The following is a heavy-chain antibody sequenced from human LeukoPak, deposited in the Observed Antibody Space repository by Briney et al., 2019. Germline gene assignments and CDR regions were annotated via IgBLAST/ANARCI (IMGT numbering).Heavy chain of an antibody. V-gene: IGHV4-34*01. D-gene: IGHD3-10*01. J-gene: IGHJ4*02. Sequence: SETLSLTCAVYGVSFSGYYWRWLRQPPGKGLEWIGEINHSGSTNYNPSLKSRVTISVDTSKNQFSLKLSSVTAADTAVYYCARGRSYYGSGSYYTRPRSSFDYWGQGTLVTVSS. CDR1: GVSFSGYY. CDR2: INHSGST. CDR3: ARGRSYYGSGSYYTRPRSSFDY.